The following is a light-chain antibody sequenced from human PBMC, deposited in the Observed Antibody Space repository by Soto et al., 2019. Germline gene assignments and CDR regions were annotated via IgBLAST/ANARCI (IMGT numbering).Light chain of an antibody. J-gene: IGKJ2*01. Sequence: DIVMTQSPDFLAVSLGERATINCKSSQSVLYSSNNKNYLAWYQQKPGQPPKLLIYWASTRESGVPDRFSGSGYGTDFTLTISSLQAEDVAVYYCQQYYSTPMYTFGQGTKLEIK. V-gene: IGKV4-1*01. CDR3: QQYYSTPMYT. CDR1: QSVLYSSNNKNY. CDR2: WAS.